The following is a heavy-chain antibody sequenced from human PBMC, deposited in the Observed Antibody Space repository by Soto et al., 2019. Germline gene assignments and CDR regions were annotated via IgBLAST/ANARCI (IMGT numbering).Heavy chain of an antibody. Sequence: SVKVSCKASGYSFSSYYIHWVRQAPGQGLEWMGFFNPSDGSATYAQKFQGRGTMTRDTSTSTVSMELSSLGSEDTAMYYCARRYCVTTRCPSYFDPWGQGTLVTVSS. D-gene: IGHD2-15*01. V-gene: IGHV1-46*03. CDR1: GYSFSSYY. CDR3: ARRYCVTTRCPSYFDP. CDR2: FNPSDGSA. J-gene: IGHJ4*02.